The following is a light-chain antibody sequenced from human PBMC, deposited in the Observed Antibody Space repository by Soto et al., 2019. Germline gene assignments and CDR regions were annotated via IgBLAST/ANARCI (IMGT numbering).Light chain of an antibody. Sequence: EIVMTQSPATLSVSPGERVTLSCRASQDIRSSLACYQQKPGQAPRLLIYGASIRATGVPATFSGSGSGTEFTLSISSLQSEHLGVYYCQQDSSWPLTFGGGTKVDI. CDR1: QDIRSS. CDR2: GAS. J-gene: IGKJ4*01. CDR3: QQDSSWPLT. V-gene: IGKV3-15*01.